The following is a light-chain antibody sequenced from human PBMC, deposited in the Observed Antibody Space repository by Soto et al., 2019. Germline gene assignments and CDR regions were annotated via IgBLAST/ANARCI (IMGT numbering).Light chain of an antibody. CDR3: QQYNNWPRT. CDR1: QSVSNTY. Sequence: EILLTPSPGTLSLCRWERTTLSWGSSQSVSNTYLAWYQQKPGQAPRLLIYAASNRATGIPYRFSGSGSGTEFTLTISSLQSEDFAVYYCQQYNNWPRTFGQGTKVDIK. V-gene: IGKV3D-15*01. CDR2: AAS. J-gene: IGKJ1*01.